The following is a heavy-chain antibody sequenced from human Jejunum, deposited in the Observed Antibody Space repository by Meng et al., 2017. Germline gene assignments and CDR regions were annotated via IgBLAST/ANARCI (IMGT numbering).Heavy chain of an antibody. Sequence: GGSLRLSCAASGFIFNGYTMNWVRQAPGKGLEWVSTISSSGVFIYYADSVKGRFTISRDNAKNSLYLQINSLRAEDTAVYYCARDREYYYDSSGYSPRAFDIWARGPL. V-gene: IGHV3-21*01. J-gene: IGHJ3*02. D-gene: IGHD3-22*01. CDR1: GFIFNGYT. CDR3: ARDREYYYDSSGYSPRAFDI. CDR2: ISSSGVFI.